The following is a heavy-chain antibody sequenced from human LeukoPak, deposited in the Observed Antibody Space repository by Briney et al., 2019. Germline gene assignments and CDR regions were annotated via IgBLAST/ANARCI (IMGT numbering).Heavy chain of an antibody. CDR2: ISAYNGNT. D-gene: IGHD5-12*01. CDR3: ARAALRTTGCSGYDLNYYFEY. CDR1: GYTFTSYG. V-gene: IGHV1-18*01. Sequence: ASVKVSSKASGYTFTSYGISWGRQAPGQGLEWMGWISAYNGNTNYAQKLQGRVTMTTDTSTSTAYMELRSLRSDDTAVYYCARAALRTTGCSGYDLNYYFEYLGQGTLVTVSS. J-gene: IGHJ4*02.